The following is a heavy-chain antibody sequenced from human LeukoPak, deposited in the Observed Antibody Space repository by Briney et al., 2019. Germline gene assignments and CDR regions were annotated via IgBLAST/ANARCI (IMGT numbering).Heavy chain of an antibody. Sequence: PGGSLRLSCAASGFTFSSYAMSWVRQAPGKGLEWVSAISGSGGSTYYADSVKGRFTISRDNSKNTLYLQMNSLRAEDTAVYYCASGSSSWYEEDWFDPWGQGTLVTVSS. CDR2: ISGSGGST. J-gene: IGHJ5*02. D-gene: IGHD6-13*01. CDR3: ASGSSSWYEEDWFDP. V-gene: IGHV3-23*01. CDR1: GFTFSSYA.